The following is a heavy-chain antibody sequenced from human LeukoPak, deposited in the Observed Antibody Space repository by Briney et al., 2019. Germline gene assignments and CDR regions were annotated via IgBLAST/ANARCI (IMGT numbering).Heavy chain of an antibody. J-gene: IGHJ4*02. CDR2: IYYNGNT. CDR1: GGSISGYY. CDR3: ARRARATAGGDYFDY. Sequence: SETLSLTCSVSGGSISGYYWTWIRQAPVKGLERIGYIYYNGNTNYNPSLNGRVTISLDTSRSQFSLKLSSVTVADTAVYYCARRARATAGGDYFDYWGQGTLVTVSS. V-gene: IGHV4-59*08. D-gene: IGHD6-13*01.